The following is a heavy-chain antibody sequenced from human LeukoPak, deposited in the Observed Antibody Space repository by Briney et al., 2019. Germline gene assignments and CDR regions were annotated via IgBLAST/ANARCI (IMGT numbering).Heavy chain of an antibody. V-gene: IGHV1-2*02. D-gene: IGHD1-26*01. CDR3: ARQSTRLFNTGSYYPPPAYDY. CDR1: GYTFTGYH. CDR2: INYNSGGT. Sequence: GASVKVSCQASGYTFTGYHMHWVRQAPGQGLEWMGWINYNSGGTNYARKFQGRVTMTRDTSISTAYMELSRLRSDDTAVYYCARQSTRLFNTGSYYPPPAYDYWGQGTLVIVSS. J-gene: IGHJ4*02.